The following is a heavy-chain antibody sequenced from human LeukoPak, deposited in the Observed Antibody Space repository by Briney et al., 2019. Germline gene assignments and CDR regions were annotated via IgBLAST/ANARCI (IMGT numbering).Heavy chain of an antibody. CDR1: GYTFTSYD. J-gene: IGHJ5*02. V-gene: IGHV1-8*01. CDR2: MSPNSGNT. D-gene: IGHD1-26*01. Sequence: ASVKVSCKASGYTFTSYDINWVRQATGQGLEWMGWMSPNSGNTGYAQKFQGRVTMTRSTSISTAYMELSSLRSEDTAVYYCARGFVVGATDWFDPWGQGTLVTVSS. CDR3: ARGFVVGATDWFDP.